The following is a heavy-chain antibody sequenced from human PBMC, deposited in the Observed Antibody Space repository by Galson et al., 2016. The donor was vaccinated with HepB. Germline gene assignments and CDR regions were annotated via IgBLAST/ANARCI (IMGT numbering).Heavy chain of an antibody. J-gene: IGHJ4*02. CDR3: ARDLGDVVVVVPANLIDS. D-gene: IGHD2-15*01. V-gene: IGHV1-46*01. Sequence: SVKVSCKAFGYAFTNYFMHWVRQAPGQGLEWMGRIHPSGGTTSYAQKFQGRMTITRDTSTNTVFMELSSLRSEDTAIYYCARDLGDVVVVVPANLIDSWGQGTLVTVS. CDR2: IHPSGGTT. CDR1: GYAFTNYF.